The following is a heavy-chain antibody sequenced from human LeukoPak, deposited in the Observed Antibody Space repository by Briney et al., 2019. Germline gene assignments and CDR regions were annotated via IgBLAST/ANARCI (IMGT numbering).Heavy chain of an antibody. D-gene: IGHD1-26*01. Sequence: GGSLRLSCAASGFTFANYVTHWVRQAPGKGLEWGAVTSPDESLKFYGDSVKGRFTISRDNSKNTMYLQMNNLREEDTAVYYCTRDPILGAPDYFDYWGQGTLVTVSS. V-gene: IGHV3-30*04. CDR1: GFTFANYV. CDR2: TSPDESLK. CDR3: TRDPILGAPDYFDY. J-gene: IGHJ4*02.